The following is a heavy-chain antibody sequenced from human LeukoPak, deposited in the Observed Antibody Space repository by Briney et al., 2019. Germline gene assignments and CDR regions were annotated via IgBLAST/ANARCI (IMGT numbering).Heavy chain of an antibody. CDR1: GFTFGDYA. Sequence: GGSLRLSCRASGFTFGDYAMTWVRQAPGKGLEWVGFIRSRAYGATTEYAASVKGRFTISRDDSNSIAYLEMNNLNTEDTAVYYCSRALTAVGMKYYFDHWGQGILVTVSS. D-gene: IGHD6-13*01. V-gene: IGHV3-49*04. CDR3: SRALTAVGMKYYFDH. CDR2: IRSRAYGATT. J-gene: IGHJ4*02.